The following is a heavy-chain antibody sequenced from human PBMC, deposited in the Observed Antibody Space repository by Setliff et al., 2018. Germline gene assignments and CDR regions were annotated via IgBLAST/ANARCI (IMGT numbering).Heavy chain of an antibody. CDR1: GYTFRNYA. Sequence: GASVKVSCKASGYTFRNYAFAWVRQAPGQGLEWVGWISVYNGDTNYAQKFQGRVTLTTDTSTSTAYMELRSLTSDDSAFYYCARAPSVELVTIRTNSWFTHWSQGTLVTVSS. CDR3: ARAPSVELVTIRTNSWFTH. J-gene: IGHJ4*02. CDR2: ISVYNGDT. D-gene: IGHD5-18*01. V-gene: IGHV1-18*01.